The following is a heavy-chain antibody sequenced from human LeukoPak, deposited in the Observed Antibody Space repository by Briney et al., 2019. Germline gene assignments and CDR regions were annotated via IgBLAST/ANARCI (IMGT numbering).Heavy chain of an antibody. J-gene: IGHJ4*02. CDR3: ATEPSRSYSFDHLDF. CDR2: VVPMFGIR. CDR1: GGTFNNYA. D-gene: IGHD5-12*01. V-gene: IGHV1-69*04. Sequence: SVKVSCKTSGGTFNNYAISWVRQAPGQGLEWMGRVVPMFGIRNYPQTFRGRVNITADKATNTVYMELRSLRAGDTAIYYCATEPSRSYSFDHLDFWGLGTPVTVSS.